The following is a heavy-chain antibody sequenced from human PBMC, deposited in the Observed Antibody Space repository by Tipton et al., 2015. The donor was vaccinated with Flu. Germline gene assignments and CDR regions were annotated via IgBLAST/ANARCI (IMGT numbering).Heavy chain of an antibody. CDR2: IYHSGST. Sequence: LRLSCTVSGYSISSGFYWGWIRQSPGKGLEWIGNIYHSGSTFYNPSLKSRVTISVDTSKNQFSLKLSSVTAADTAVYYCARDTIFGVAHWGQGTLVTVSS. D-gene: IGHD3-3*01. J-gene: IGHJ4*02. CDR3: ARDTIFGVAH. V-gene: IGHV4-38-2*02. CDR1: GYSISSGFY.